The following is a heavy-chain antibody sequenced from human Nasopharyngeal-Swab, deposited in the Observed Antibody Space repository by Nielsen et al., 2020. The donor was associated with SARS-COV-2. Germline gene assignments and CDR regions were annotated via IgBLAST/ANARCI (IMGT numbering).Heavy chain of an antibody. J-gene: IGHJ6*02. CDR3: AKDISPVVLYGMDV. D-gene: IGHD2-2*01. CDR2: ISWNSGSI. Sequence: VRQAPGKGLEWVSGISWNSGSIGYADSVKGRFTISRDNAKNSLYLQMNSLRAEDTALYYCAKDISPVVLYGMDVWGQGTTVTVSS. V-gene: IGHV3-9*01.